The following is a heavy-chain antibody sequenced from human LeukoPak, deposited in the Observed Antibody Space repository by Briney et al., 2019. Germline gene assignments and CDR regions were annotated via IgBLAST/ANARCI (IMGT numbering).Heavy chain of an antibody. J-gene: IGHJ1*01. Sequence: ASVKVSCKASGYTFTGYYMHWVRQAPGQGLEWMGWISAYNGNTNYAQKLQGRVTMTTDTSTSTAYMELRSLRSDDTAVYYCASNPTPSYCGGDCYPFQHWGQGTLVTVSS. CDR1: GYTFTGYY. CDR3: ASNPTPSYCGGDCYPFQH. CDR2: ISAYNGNT. V-gene: IGHV1-18*04. D-gene: IGHD2-21*02.